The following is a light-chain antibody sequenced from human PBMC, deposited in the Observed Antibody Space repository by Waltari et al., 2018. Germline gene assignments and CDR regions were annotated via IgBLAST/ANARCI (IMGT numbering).Light chain of an antibody. J-gene: IGKJ1*01. V-gene: IGKV1-5*01. Sequence: DIQMTQSPSTLSASVGDRVTITCRASQSISSWLAWYQQKPGKAPKLLIYDASSLESGVPSRFSGSGSGTEFTLTISSLQPEDFATYFCQQGYSSLVTFGQGTKVEV. CDR3: QQGYSSLVT. CDR1: QSISSW. CDR2: DAS.